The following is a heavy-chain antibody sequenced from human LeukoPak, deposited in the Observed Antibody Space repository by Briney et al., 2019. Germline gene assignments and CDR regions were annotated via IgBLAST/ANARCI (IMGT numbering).Heavy chain of an antibody. D-gene: IGHD6-6*01. Sequence: GGSLRLSCAASGFTFSSYGMHWVRQAPGKGLEWVAFIRYDGSNKYYADSVKGRFTISRDNSKNTLYLQMNSLRAEDTAVYYCAKDGAAGIAARPSDYWDQGTLVTVSS. CDR1: GFTFSSYG. CDR3: AKDGAAGIAARPSDY. CDR2: IRYDGSNK. V-gene: IGHV3-30*02. J-gene: IGHJ4*02.